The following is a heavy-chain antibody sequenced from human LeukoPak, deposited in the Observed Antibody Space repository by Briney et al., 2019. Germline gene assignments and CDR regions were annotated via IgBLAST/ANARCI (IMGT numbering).Heavy chain of an antibody. D-gene: IGHD3-22*01. CDR3: ARLSSGYYLGYFDY. CDR2: ISSSSSSTI. Sequence: PGGSLRLSCAVSGFTFSSYSMNWVRQAPGKGLEWVSYISSSSSSTIYYADSVKGRFTISRDNAKNSLYLQMNSLRAEDTAVYYCARLSSGYYLGYFDYWGQGTLVTVSS. V-gene: IGHV3-48*04. J-gene: IGHJ4*02. CDR1: GFTFSSYS.